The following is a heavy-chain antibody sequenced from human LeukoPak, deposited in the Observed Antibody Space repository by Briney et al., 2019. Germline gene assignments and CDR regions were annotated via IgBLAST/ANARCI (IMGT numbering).Heavy chain of an antibody. CDR2: IHHGGST. CDR3: ARSHMGAARPFDY. V-gene: IGHV4-4*02. D-gene: IGHD1-26*01. CDR1: GYSISSGHW. Sequence: KPSGTLSLTCAVSGYSISSGHWWSWVRLPPGKGLEWIGEIHHGGSTNYNPSLKSRVTISVDKSKNQFSLKLDSVTAADTAVYHCARSHMGAARPFDYWGQGTLVTVSS. J-gene: IGHJ4*02.